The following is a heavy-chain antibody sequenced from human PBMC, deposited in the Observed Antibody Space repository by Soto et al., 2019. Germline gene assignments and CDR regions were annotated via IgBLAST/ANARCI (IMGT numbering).Heavy chain of an antibody. D-gene: IGHD3-22*01. CDR2: ISYDGSNK. CDR1: GLTFSSYG. CDR3: AKDTYYHDSSGFYIFDY. Sequence: QVQLVESGGGVVQPGRSLRLSCAAPGLTFSSYGMHWVRQAPGKGLEWVAVISYDGSNKNYADSVKGRFTISRDNSKNTVYLQMNSLRAEDTAVYYCAKDTYYHDSSGFYIFDYWGQGTLVTVSS. J-gene: IGHJ4*02. V-gene: IGHV3-30*18.